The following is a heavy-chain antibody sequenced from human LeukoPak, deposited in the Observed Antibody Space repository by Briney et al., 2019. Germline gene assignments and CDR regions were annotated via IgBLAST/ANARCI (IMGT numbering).Heavy chain of an antibody. V-gene: IGHV3-23*01. CDR1: GFTFSSYA. J-gene: IGHJ4*02. D-gene: IGHD2-15*01. Sequence: GGSLRLSCAASGFTFSSYAMSWVRQAPGKGLEWVSAISGSGGSTYYADSVKGRFTISRDNAKNTLYLQMNSLRAEDTAVYYCAKEHKWWELKKAFGYWGQGTLVTASS. CDR3: AKEHKWWELKKAFGY. CDR2: ISGSGGST.